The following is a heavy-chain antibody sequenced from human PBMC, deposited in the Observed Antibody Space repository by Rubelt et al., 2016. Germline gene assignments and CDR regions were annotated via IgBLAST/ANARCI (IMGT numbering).Heavy chain of an antibody. CDR3: ARRRAGGSGHY. CDR1: GGSFSGYY. Sequence: QVQLQQWGAGLLKPSETLSLTCAVYGGSFSGYYWSWIRQPPGKGLEWIGSIYSSGRTYYNPSLKSRVTISVDTSKNQSSLDLYPVTAQDTSVYYCARRRAGGSGHYWGQGTLVTVSS. D-gene: IGHD6-19*01. J-gene: IGHJ4*02. CDR2: IYSSGRT. V-gene: IGHV4-34*01.